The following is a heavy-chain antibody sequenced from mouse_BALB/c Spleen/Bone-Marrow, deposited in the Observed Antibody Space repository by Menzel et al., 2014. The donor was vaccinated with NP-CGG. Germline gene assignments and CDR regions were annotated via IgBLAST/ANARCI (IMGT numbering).Heavy chain of an antibody. J-gene: IGHJ4*01. Sequence: EVQGVESGGGLVKPGGSLKLSCAASGFTFSSYAMSWVRQTPEKRLEWVASISSGGSTYYPDSVEGRFTISRDNARNILYLQMSSLRSEDTAMYYCAREGGTTAHYYAMDYWGQGTSVTVSS. D-gene: IGHD1-2*01. CDR1: GFTFSSYA. CDR2: ISSGGST. V-gene: IGHV5-6-5*01. CDR3: AREGGTTAHYYAMDY.